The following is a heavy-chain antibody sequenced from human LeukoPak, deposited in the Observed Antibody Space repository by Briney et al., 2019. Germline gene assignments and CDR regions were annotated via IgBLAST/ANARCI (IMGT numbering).Heavy chain of an antibody. CDR2: INSNGGST. D-gene: IGHD6-13*01. CDR1: GFTFSSYA. V-gene: IGHV3-64*01. J-gene: IGHJ4*02. CDR3: ARDRFSAGIAAAGTTLDY. Sequence: GGSLRLSCAASGFTFSSYAMHWVRQAPGKGLEYVSAINSNGGSTYYANSVKGRFTISRDNSKNTLYLQMGSLRAEDMAVYYCARDRFSAGIAAAGTTLDYWGQGTLVTVSS.